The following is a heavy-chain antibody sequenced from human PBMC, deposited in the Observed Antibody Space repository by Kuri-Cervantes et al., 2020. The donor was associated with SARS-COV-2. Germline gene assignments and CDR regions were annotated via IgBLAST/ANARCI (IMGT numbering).Heavy chain of an antibody. Sequence: GSLRLSCTVSGGSISSHYWSWIRQPPGKGLEWIGYIYYSGSTNYNPSLKSRVTISVDTSKNQFSLKLSSVTAADTAVYYCARDRGKDGYNLYYFDYWGQGTLVTVSS. V-gene: IGHV4-59*11. CDR3: ARDRGKDGYNLYYFDY. CDR2: IYYSGST. J-gene: IGHJ4*02. D-gene: IGHD5-24*01. CDR1: GGSISSHY.